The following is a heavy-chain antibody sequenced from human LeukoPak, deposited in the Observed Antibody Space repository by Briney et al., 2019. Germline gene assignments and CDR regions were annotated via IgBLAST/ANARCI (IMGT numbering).Heavy chain of an antibody. CDR3: ARHLVRGYSYGSDY. J-gene: IGHJ4*02. CDR2: IHPGDSDT. V-gene: IGHV5-51*01. Sequence: GESLKISCQGSGYSFASYWIAWVRQMPGQGLEWMGIIHPGDSDTRYSPSFQGQVTISADKSINTAYLQWSSLKTSDTAMYYCARHLVRGYSYGSDYWGQGTLVTVSS. CDR1: GYSFASYW. D-gene: IGHD5-18*01.